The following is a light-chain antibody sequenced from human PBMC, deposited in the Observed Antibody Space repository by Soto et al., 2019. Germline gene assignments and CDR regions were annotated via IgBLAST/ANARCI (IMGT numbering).Light chain of an antibody. Sequence: VLTQSPATLSLSPGERATLSCRASQSVSSNLAWYQQKPGQAPRLLIYDASNSATGIPARFSGSGSGTDFTLTISSLEPEDFAVYYCQQRSNWPLGFGQGTRLEI. CDR2: DAS. CDR1: QSVSSN. J-gene: IGKJ5*01. V-gene: IGKV3-11*01. CDR3: QQRSNWPLG.